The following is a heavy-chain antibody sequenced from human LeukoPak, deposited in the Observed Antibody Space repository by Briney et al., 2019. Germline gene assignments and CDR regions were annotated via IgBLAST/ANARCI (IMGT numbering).Heavy chain of an antibody. J-gene: IGHJ4*02. Sequence: GGSLRLSCAASGFTFSDYYMNWIRQAPGKGLEWVAVIWYDASNKYYADSVKGRFTISRDNSKNTLYLQMNSLRDDDTAVYYCVRGVGVSRFNYLDSWGQGTLVIASS. CDR1: GFTFSDYY. CDR3: VRGVGVSRFNYLDS. D-gene: IGHD6-13*01. V-gene: IGHV3-33*08. CDR2: IWYDASNK.